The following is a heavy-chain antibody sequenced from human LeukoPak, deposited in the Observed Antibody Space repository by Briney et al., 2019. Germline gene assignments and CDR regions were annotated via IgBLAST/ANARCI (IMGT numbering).Heavy chain of an antibody. Sequence: GGSLRLSCAASGFTFSTSWMHWVRQAPGQGLVWVSRINNDGSSTNYADSVKGRFTISRDNAKNTLYLQMNSLRAEDTAVYYCVKDLWYYYGSGSGVDYWGQGTLVTVSS. CDR2: INNDGSST. CDR1: GFTFSTSW. D-gene: IGHD3-10*01. J-gene: IGHJ4*02. CDR3: VKDLWYYYGSGSGVDY. V-gene: IGHV3-74*01.